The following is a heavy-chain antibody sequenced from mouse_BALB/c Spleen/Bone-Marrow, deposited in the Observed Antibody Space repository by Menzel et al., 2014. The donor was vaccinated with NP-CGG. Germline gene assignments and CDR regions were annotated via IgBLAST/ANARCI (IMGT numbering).Heavy chain of an antibody. J-gene: IGHJ3*01. CDR2: IDPANGNT. Sequence: EVQRVESGAELVKPGASVKLSCTASGVNIKDTYMHRVKQRPEQGLEWIGRIDPANGNTKYDPKFQGKATITADTSSNTAYLQLSSLTSEDTAVYYCAGDGAYWGQGTLVTVSA. V-gene: IGHV14-3*02. CDR3: AGDGAY. CDR1: GVNIKDTY. D-gene: IGHD3-3*01.